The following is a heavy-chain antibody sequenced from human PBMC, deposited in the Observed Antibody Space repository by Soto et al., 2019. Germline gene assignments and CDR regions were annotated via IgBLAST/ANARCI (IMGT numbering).Heavy chain of an antibody. CDR1: DGSISSSSYY. V-gene: IGHV4-39*01. CDR3: ARYFDYLYHFDY. Sequence: SETLSLTCTVSDGSISSSSYYWGWIRQPPGKGLEWIGNIYYRGVTYYNPSLKSRVTISVDTSKNQFSLKLSSVTAADMAVYYCARYFDYLYHFDYWGQGTVVTVSS. D-gene: IGHD3-9*01. CDR2: IYYRGVT. J-gene: IGHJ4*02.